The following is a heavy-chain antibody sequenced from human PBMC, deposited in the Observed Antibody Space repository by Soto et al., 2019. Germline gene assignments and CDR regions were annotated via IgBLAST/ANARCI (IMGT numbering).Heavy chain of an antibody. D-gene: IGHD2-21*02. V-gene: IGHV1-69*13. Sequence: GASVKVSCKASGGTFSSYAISWVRQAPGQGLEWMGGIIPIFGTANYAQEFQGRVTITADESTSTAYMELSSLRSEDTAVYYCARSSGIVVVTATLDYWGQGTLVTAPQ. CDR3: ARSSGIVVVTATLDY. CDR1: GGTFSSYA. J-gene: IGHJ4*02. CDR2: IIPIFGTA.